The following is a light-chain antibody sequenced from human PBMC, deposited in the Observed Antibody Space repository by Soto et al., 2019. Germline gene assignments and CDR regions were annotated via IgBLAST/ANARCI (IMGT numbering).Light chain of an antibody. J-gene: IGLJ3*02. V-gene: IGLV2-11*01. CDR1: AGDVGAFNY. Sequence: QSALTQPRSVSGSPGQSVTISCTGTAGDVGAFNYVSWYQQHPGKAPKFILYDVTKRPSGVPDRFSGSKSANTASLTISGLQAEDEADYYCSSYAGNFIWVFGGGTKVTVL. CDR3: SSYAGNFIWV. CDR2: DVT.